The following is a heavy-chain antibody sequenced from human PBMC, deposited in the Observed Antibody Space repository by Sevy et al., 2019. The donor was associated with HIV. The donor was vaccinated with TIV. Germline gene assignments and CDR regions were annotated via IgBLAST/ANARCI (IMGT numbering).Heavy chain of an antibody. CDR1: GFSFSYYG. Sequence: GGSLRLSCIGSGFSFSYYGIHWVRQAPGKGPEWVSVIHSGGKISYADSVQGRFTISRDNSKNTLYLQMNSLRAEDTAVYYCAREDIVLGEDNYYGIDVWGQGTTVTVSS. CDR3: AREDIVLGEDNYYGIDV. CDR2: IHSGGKI. D-gene: IGHD2-15*01. J-gene: IGHJ6*02. V-gene: IGHV3-53*01.